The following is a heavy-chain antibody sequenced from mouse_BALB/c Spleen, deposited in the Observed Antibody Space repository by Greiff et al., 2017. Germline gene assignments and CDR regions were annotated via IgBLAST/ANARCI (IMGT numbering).Heavy chain of an antibody. J-gene: IGHJ4*01. CDR2: IYYSGTI. Sequence: EVKLVESGPGLVKPSQTVSLTCTVTGISITTGNYRWSWIRQFPGNKLEWIGYIYYSGTITYNPSLTSRTTITRDTSKNQFFLEMNSLTAEDTATYYCARFFPYAMDYWGQGTSVTVSS. CDR3: ARFFPYAMDY. V-gene: IGHV3-5*02. CDR1: GISITTGNYR.